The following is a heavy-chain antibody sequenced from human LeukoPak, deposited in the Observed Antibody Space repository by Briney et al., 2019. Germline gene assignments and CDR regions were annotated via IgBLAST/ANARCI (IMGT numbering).Heavy chain of an antibody. CDR3: AKDRNYYGSGSYPTYYYYGMDV. D-gene: IGHD3-10*01. J-gene: IGHJ6*04. CDR2: IWYDGSNK. V-gene: IGHV3-33*06. Sequence: PGRSLRLSCAASGFTFSSYGMHWVRQAPGKGLEWVAVIWYDGSNKCYADSVKGRFTISRDNSKNTLYLQMNSLRAEDTAVYYCAKDRNYYGSGSYPTYYYYGMDVWGKGTTVTVSS. CDR1: GFTFSSYG.